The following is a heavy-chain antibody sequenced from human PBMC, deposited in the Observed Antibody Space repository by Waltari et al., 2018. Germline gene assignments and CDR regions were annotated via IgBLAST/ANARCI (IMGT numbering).Heavy chain of an antibody. CDR2: MNPNSGNT. V-gene: IGHV1-8*01. CDR1: GYTFTSYV. D-gene: IGHD2-21*01. Sequence: QVQLVQSGAEVKKPGASVKVSCKASGYTFTSYVSYWVRQATGQGLEWMGWMNPNSGNTGYAQKFQGRVTMTRNTSISTTYMELSSLRSEDTAVYYCARGYRTLKPYWGYWGQGTLVTVSS. CDR3: ARGYRTLKPYWGY. J-gene: IGHJ4*02.